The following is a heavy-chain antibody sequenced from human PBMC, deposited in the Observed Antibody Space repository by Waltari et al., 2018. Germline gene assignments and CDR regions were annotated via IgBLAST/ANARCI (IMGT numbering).Heavy chain of an antibody. V-gene: IGHV4-34*01. D-gene: IGHD4-17*01. J-gene: IGHJ5*02. CDR1: GGSFSGYY. CDR2: INHSGST. Sequence: QVQLQQWGAGLLKPSETLSLTCAVYGGSFSGYYWSWIRQPPGKGLEWIGEINHSGSTNYNPSLKSRVTIAVDTSKNQFSLKLSSVTAADTAVYYCARRDYGDYGWVDPWGQGTLVTVSS. CDR3: ARRDYGDYGWVDP.